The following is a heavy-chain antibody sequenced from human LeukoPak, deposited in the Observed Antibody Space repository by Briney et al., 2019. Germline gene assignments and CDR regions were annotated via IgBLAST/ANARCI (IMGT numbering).Heavy chain of an antibody. Sequence: VSSVNVSCKASGYTFTSYDINWLRQDTGQGLDWMGWMNPNSGNTGYAQKFQGRVTTNRNTSISTAYMELSSLRSEDTAVYYCARRELGRKYFDYWGQGTLVTVSS. V-gene: IGHV1-8*01. J-gene: IGHJ4*02. CDR2: MNPNSGNT. D-gene: IGHD7-27*01. CDR1: GYTFTSYD. CDR3: ARRELGRKYFDY.